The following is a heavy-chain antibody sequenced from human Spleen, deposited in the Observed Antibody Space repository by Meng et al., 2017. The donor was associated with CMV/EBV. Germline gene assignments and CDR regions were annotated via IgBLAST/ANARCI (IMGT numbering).Heavy chain of an antibody. CDR1: GVTFSRYW. J-gene: IGHJ4*02. Sequence: EVHLVTSGGGLVRPGGSCVLSCAHSGVTFSRYWMHWFRQLPGKGLVWVSRLNEDGTFTSYADSVKGRFTISRDNAKNTLYLQMNSLRVDDSGVYYCGRDLTGERDQWGQGTLVTVSS. CDR3: GRDLTGERDQ. CDR2: LNEDGTFT. D-gene: IGHD7-27*01. V-gene: IGHV3-74*03.